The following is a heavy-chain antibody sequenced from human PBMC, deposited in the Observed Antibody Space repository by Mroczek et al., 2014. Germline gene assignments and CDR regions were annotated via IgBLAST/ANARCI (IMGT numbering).Heavy chain of an antibody. J-gene: IGHJ3*02. D-gene: IGHD3-22*01. CDR2: IYPGDSDT. CDR3: ASPVNYYDSSGYLRDAFDI. CDR1: GYSFTSYW. V-gene: IGHV5-51*03. Sequence: VQLVESGAEVKKPGESLKISCKGSGYSFTSYWIGWVRQMPGKGLEWMGIIYPGDSDTRYSPSFQGQVTISADKSISTAYLQWSSLKASDTAMYYCASPVNYYDSSGYLRDAFDIWGQGTMVTVSS.